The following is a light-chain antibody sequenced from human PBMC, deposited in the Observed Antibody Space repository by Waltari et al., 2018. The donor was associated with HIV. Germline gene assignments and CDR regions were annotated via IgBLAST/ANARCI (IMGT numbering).Light chain of an antibody. J-gene: IGLJ1*01. CDR3: ATWDDSLNGYV. Sequence: QSVLTQPPSAFGTPGQRVTIPCSGSNSNIGSNTVNWYQHLPGTAPKLLIYFNNQRPSGVPDRFSGSTSGTSASLAISGLQSEDEADYYCATWDDSLNGYVFGTGTKVTVL. CDR1: NSNIGSNT. CDR2: FNN. V-gene: IGLV1-44*01.